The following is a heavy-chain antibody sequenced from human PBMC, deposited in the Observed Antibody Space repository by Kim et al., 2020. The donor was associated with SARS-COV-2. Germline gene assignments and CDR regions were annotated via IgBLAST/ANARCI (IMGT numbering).Heavy chain of an antibody. CDR3: TTTVWSGVPLDI. Sequence: WGSLRLSCVASGFTISTAWMIWVRQPPGKGLEWVGRLKSKSGGGTLDYGAPVKGRFTISRDDSENTFYLQMNSLQTEDTAVYYCTTTVWSGVPLDIWGPGTKVTVSS. V-gene: IGHV3-15*01. J-gene: IGHJ3*02. D-gene: IGHD2-21*01. CDR2: LKSKSGGGTL. CDR1: GFTISTAW.